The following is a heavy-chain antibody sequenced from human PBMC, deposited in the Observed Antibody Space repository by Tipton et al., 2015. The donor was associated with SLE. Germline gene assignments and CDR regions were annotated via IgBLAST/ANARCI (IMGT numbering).Heavy chain of an antibody. CDR2: ISYDGSNK. J-gene: IGHJ5*02. CDR1: GFTFSNYA. CDR3: ARRRLLSFRELSGFDP. Sequence: SLRLSCAASGFTFSNYAMHWVRQAPGTGLEWVAVISYDGSNKYYADSVKGRFTISRDKTKNTLYLQMNSLRAGDTAVYYCARRRLLSFRELSGFDPGSPGTLVTVSS. V-gene: IGHV3-30*04. D-gene: IGHD3-10*01.